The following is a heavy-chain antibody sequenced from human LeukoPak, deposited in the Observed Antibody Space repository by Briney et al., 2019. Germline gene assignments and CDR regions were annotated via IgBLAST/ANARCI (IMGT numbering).Heavy chain of an antibody. V-gene: IGHV3-66*01. D-gene: IGHD6-19*01. J-gene: IGHJ2*01. CDR1: GFTFSSYE. CDR2: IYSGGGT. CDR3: AKDQRGMAVAGIGWYFDL. Sequence: PGGSLRLSCAASGFTFSSYEMNWIRQAPGKGLEWVSIIYSGGGTYYADSVKGRFIISRDNSMNTLSLQMNSLRAEDTGVYYCAKDQRGMAVAGIGWYFDLWGRGTLVTVSS.